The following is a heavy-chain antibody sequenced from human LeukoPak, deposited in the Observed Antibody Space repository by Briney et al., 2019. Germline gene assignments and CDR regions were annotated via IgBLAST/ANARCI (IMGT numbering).Heavy chain of an antibody. CDR1: GGSISSGSYY. J-gene: IGHJ6*03. V-gene: IGHV4-61*02. Sequence: SQTLSLTCTVSGGSISSGSYYWSWIRQPAGKGLERIGRIYTSGSTNYNPSLKSRVTISVDTSKNQFSLKLSSVTAADTAVYYCARVWYGSGSSRPYYYYYYMDVWGKGTTVTVSS. D-gene: IGHD3-10*01. CDR2: IYTSGST. CDR3: ARVWYGSGSSRPYYYYYYMDV.